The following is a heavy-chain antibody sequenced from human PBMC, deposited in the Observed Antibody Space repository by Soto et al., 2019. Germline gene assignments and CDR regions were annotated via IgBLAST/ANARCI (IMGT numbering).Heavy chain of an antibody. CDR3: GSRIGDRAVYWSFDL. J-gene: IGHJ2*01. V-gene: IGHV4-30-2*01. CDR1: GGSISSGGYS. D-gene: IGHD3-3*01. Sequence: PSETLSLTCTVSGGSISSGGYSWSWIRQPPGKGVEWIGYIYDSGTTYYNPSLQSRVSLSVARSQNEFSLKLTSVTAADTSVYYCGSRIGDRAVYWSFDLWGSGTLVPVSS. CDR2: IYDSGTT.